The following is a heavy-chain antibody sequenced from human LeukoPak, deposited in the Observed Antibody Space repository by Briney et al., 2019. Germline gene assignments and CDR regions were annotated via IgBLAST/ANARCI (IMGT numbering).Heavy chain of an antibody. D-gene: IGHD6-13*01. CDR1: GHTFTSYY. V-gene: IGHV1-46*01. J-gene: IGHJ5*02. Sequence: ASVKVSCKASGHTFTSYYMHWVRQAPGQGLEWMGIINPSGGSTSYAQKFQGRVTMTRDTSTSTVYMELSSLRSEDTAVYYCARDLRAAAGTTSFDPWGQGTLVTVSS. CDR2: INPSGGST. CDR3: ARDLRAAAGTTSFDP.